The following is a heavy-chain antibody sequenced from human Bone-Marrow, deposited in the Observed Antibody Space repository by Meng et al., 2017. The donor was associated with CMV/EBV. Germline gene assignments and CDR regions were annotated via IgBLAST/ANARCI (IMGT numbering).Heavy chain of an antibody. CDR2: INGDGTST. J-gene: IGHJ4*02. D-gene: IGHD6-13*01. Sequence: GESLKISCTASGFTFSSYWMHWVRQAPGKGLMWVSRINGDGTSTSYADSVKGRFTISRDNAKNTLYLQMNSLRAEDTAVYYCARGVAAGRDYWGQGMLVTVSS. CDR1: GFTFSSYW. V-gene: IGHV3-74*01. CDR3: ARGVAAGRDY.